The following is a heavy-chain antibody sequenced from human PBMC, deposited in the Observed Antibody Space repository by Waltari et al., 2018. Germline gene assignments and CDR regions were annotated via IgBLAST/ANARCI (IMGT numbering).Heavy chain of an antibody. J-gene: IGHJ4*02. D-gene: IGHD5-12*01. V-gene: IGHV1-69*12. Sequence: QVQLVQSGAEVKKPGSSVNVSCKASGGTFSSYALSWVRQAPGQGLEWMGGSSPSFGTANYAKKCQGRVTITADESTGTAYMELSSLRSEDTAVYYCAREGPSGVATFDYWGQGTLVTVSS. CDR2: SSPSFGTA. CDR3: AREGPSGVATFDY. CDR1: GGTFSSYA.